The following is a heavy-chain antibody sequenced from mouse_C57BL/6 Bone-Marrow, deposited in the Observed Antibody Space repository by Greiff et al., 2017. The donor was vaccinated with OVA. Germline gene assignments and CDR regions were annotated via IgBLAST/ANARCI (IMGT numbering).Heavy chain of an antibody. CDR1: GFTFSSYA. CDR2: ISDGGSYT. Sequence: DVKLVESGGGLVKPGGSLKLSCAASGFTFSSYAMSWVRQTPEKRLEWVATISDGGSYTYYPDNVKGRFTISRDNAKNNLYLQMSHLKSEDTAMYYCARDLFITTVVAFDYWGQGTTLTVSS. V-gene: IGHV5-4*01. CDR3: ARDLFITTVVAFDY. D-gene: IGHD1-1*01. J-gene: IGHJ2*01.